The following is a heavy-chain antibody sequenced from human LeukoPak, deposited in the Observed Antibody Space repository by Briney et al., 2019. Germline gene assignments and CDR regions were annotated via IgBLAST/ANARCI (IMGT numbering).Heavy chain of an antibody. CDR3: AKDRETVRGVIFDY. CDR2: ICGSGGST. CDR1: GFTFSCYA. J-gene: IGHJ4*02. V-gene: IGHV3-23*01. D-gene: IGHD3-10*01. Sequence: PGGSLRLSCAASGFTFSCYAMRWVRPAPGKGLEWVSAICGSGGSTYYADSVKGRFTISRDNSKTTLYLQMNSLRAEDTAVYYCAKDRETVRGVIFDYWGQGTLVTVSS.